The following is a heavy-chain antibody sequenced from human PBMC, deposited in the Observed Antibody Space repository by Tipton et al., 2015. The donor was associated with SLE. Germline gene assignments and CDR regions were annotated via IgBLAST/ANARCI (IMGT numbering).Heavy chain of an antibody. CDR2: IYYSGST. Sequence: LRLSCTVSGGSISSSSYYWGWIRQPPGKGLEWIGSIYYSGSTYYNPSLKSRVTISVDTSKNQFSLKLSSVTAADTAVYYCARISVARGGSGMDVWGQGTTVTVSS. CDR3: ARISVARGGSGMDV. V-gene: IGHV4-39*07. D-gene: IGHD3-16*01. J-gene: IGHJ6*02. CDR1: GGSISSSSYY.